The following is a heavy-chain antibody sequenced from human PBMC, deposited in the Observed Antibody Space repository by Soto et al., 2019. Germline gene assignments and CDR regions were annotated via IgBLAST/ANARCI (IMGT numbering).Heavy chain of an antibody. D-gene: IGHD3-10*01. CDR3: AVAQYYDSGSYSSGY. V-gene: IGHV1-69*13. Sequence: SVKVSCKASGGTFSSYAISWVRQAPGQGLEWMGGIIPIFGTANYAQKFQGRVTITADESTSTAYMELSSLRSEDTAAYYCAVAQYYDSGSYSSGYWGQGTVVTVSS. CDR1: GGTFSSYA. J-gene: IGHJ4*02. CDR2: IIPIFGTA.